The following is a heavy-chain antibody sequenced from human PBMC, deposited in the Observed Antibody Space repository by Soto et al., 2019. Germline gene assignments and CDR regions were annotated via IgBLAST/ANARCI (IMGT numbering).Heavy chain of an antibody. J-gene: IGHJ4*02. V-gene: IGHV3-23*01. CDR1: GFSVTSYA. D-gene: IGHD2-2*01. Sequence: GGSLRLSCAASGFSVTSYAMSWLRQAPGMGLEWVSVLSGSGIGKEYADSVKGRFTISRDNSRNTLYLQMTGLRVEDTAVYYWAKDRYCSATSCQDFGSWGQGTLVTVSS. CDR2: LSGSGIGK. CDR3: AKDRYCSATSCQDFGS.